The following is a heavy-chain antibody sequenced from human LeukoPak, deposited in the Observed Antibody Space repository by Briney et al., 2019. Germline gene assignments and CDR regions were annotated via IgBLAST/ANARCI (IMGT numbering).Heavy chain of an antibody. CDR3: ARDRSRQWSKPDY. D-gene: IGHD2-8*01. CDR1: GFTFSSYA. Sequence: GGSLRLSCAASGFTFSSYAMHWVRQAPGKGLEWVAVISYDGSNKYYADSVKGRFTISRDNSKNTLYLQMNSLRAEDTAVYYCARDRSRQWSKPDYWGQGTLVTVFS. CDR2: ISYDGSNK. J-gene: IGHJ4*02. V-gene: IGHV3-30-3*01.